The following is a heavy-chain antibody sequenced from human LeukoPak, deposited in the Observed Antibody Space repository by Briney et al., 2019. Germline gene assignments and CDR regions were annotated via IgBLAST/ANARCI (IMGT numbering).Heavy chain of an antibody. V-gene: IGHV3-21*01. CDR2: ISSSSSYI. Sequence: PGGSLRLSCAASGFTFSSYSMNWVRQAPGKGLEWVSSISSSSSYIYYADSVKGRFTIPRDNAKNSLYLQMNSLRAEDTAVYYCARDNCGGDCSPYYYYGMDVWGQGTTVTVSS. D-gene: IGHD2-21*02. J-gene: IGHJ6*02. CDR1: GFTFSSYS. CDR3: ARDNCGGDCSPYYYYGMDV.